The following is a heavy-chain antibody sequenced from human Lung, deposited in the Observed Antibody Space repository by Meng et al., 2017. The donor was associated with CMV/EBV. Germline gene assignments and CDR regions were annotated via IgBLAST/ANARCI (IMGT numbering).Heavy chain of an antibody. D-gene: IGHD5-18*01. CDR1: GFTFSSYE. Sequence: GGSLRLXCAASGFTFSSYEMNWVRQAPGKGLEWISYISSSGSTIYYADSVKGRFTISRDYDKNSLYLQMNSLRAEDTAVYYCARQLADTLFAHYYYYGMDVWGQGTXVTVSS. V-gene: IGHV3-48*03. J-gene: IGHJ6*02. CDR2: ISSSGSTI. CDR3: ARQLADTLFAHYYYYGMDV.